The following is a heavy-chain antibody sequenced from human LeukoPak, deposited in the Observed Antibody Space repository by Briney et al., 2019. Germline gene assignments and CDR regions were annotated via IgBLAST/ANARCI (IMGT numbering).Heavy chain of an antibody. CDR2: IYPGDSDT. Sequence: GRSLRISCKGSGYSFTSYWIGWVRQMPGKGLEWMGIIYPGDSDTRYSPSFQGQVTISADKSISTAYLQWSSLKASDTAMYYCASLTSSIAAGFDPWGQGTLVTVSS. D-gene: IGHD6-13*01. CDR1: GYSFTSYW. CDR3: ASLTSSIAAGFDP. V-gene: IGHV5-51*01. J-gene: IGHJ5*02.